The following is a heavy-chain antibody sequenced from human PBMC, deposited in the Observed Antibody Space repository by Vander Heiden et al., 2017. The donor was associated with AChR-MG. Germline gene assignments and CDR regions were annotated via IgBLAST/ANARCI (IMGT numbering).Heavy chain of an antibody. D-gene: IGHD1-26*01. CDR2: FDPELGET. J-gene: IGHJ4*02. CDR1: GYSLTDLA. CDR3: ATESGTLFDY. Sequence: QVQLGQSGAAVKKPGASVKVPCTVSGYSLTDLAMHWVRQAPGKGLEWMGGFDPELGETIYSQKFRGRVTMSEDTSKDTAYLELGSLRSEDTAVYFCATESGTLFDYWGPGTLVTVSA. V-gene: IGHV1-24*01.